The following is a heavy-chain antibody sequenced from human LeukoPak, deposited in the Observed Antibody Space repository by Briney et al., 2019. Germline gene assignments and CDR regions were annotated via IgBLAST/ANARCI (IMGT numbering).Heavy chain of an antibody. CDR1: GYTFTSYG. Sequence: ASVKVSCKASGYTFTSYGISWVRQAPGQGLEWMGWISAYNGNTNYAQKLQGRVTMTTDTSTSTAYMELRSQRSDDTAVYYCARATTIFGVVILPYYFDYWGQGTLVTVSS. CDR3: ARATTIFGVVILPYYFDY. D-gene: IGHD3-3*01. CDR2: ISAYNGNT. V-gene: IGHV1-18*01. J-gene: IGHJ4*02.